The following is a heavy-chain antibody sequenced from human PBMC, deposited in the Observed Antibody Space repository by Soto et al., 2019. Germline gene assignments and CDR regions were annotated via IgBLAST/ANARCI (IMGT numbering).Heavy chain of an antibody. V-gene: IGHV3-23*01. Sequence: EVQLLESGGGLVQPGGSLRLSCAASGFVFKDYAISWVRQAPGKGLEWVSGISASGGRTYYADSVKGRLSVSRDNSNDTVFLQINRLRDEDTAIYYCARGSSTTPTSYGYLAYWGQGTRVTVSS. CDR1: GFVFKDYA. CDR2: ISASGGRT. J-gene: IGHJ4*02. CDR3: ARGSSTTPTSYGYLAY. D-gene: IGHD1-1*01.